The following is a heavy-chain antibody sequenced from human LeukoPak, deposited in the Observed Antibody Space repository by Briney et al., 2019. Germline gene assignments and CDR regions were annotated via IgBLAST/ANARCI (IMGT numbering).Heavy chain of an antibody. J-gene: IGHJ4*02. CDR1: GGPISTYY. Sequence: KPSETLSLTCTVSGGPISTYYRSWIRQPPGKGLEWIGYNSYSGNTNYNPSLKSRVTISVDTSKNQFSLKLSSVTAADTAVYYCARDPLRRYGSGRPFDYWGQGTLVTVSS. D-gene: IGHD3-10*01. V-gene: IGHV4-59*12. CDR2: NSYSGNT. CDR3: ARDPLRRYGSGRPFDY.